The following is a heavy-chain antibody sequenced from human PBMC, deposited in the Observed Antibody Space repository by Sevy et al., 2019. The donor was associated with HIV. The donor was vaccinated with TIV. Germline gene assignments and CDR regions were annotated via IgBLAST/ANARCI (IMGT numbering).Heavy chain of an antibody. D-gene: IGHD3-22*01. V-gene: IGHV3-23*01. CDR3: ARKYDSSGYFDY. J-gene: IGHJ4*02. CDR2: ISGSGGSGDKT. CDR1: GFTLSNYA. Sequence: GGSLRLSCPASGFTLSNYAMNWVRQAPGKGLEWVSGISGSGGSGDKTYYADSVKGRFTISRDDSKNSLYLQLNSLRAEDTAIYYCARKYDSSGYFDYWGQGTLVTVSS.